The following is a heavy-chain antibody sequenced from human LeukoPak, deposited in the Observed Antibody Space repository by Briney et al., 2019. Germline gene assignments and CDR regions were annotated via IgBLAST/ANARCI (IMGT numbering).Heavy chain of an antibody. J-gene: IGHJ4*02. CDR3: ARGKRGDYFDY. CDR2: IYYSGST. D-gene: IGHD1-26*01. V-gene: IGHV4-39*01. Sequence: SETLSLTCTVSGGSISSSSYYWGWIRQPPGKGLEWIGSIYYSGSTYYNPSLKRRVTISVDTSKNQFSLKLSSVTAADTAVYYCARGKRGDYFDYWGQGTLVTVSS. CDR1: GGSISSSSYY.